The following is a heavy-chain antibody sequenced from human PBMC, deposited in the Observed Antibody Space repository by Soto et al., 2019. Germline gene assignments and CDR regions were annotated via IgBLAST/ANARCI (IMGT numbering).Heavy chain of an antibody. V-gene: IGHV4-39*01. J-gene: IGHJ4*02. Sequence: SETLSLTCTVSGSSISSSSYYWGWIRQPPGKGLEWIGSMFYSGNTYYNTYLKSRVTISVDTSKNQLSLKLSSVTAADTAVYYCARRWTSAFDYWGQGTLVTVSS. CDR3: ARRWTSAFDY. CDR2: MFYSGNT. CDR1: GSSISSSSYY.